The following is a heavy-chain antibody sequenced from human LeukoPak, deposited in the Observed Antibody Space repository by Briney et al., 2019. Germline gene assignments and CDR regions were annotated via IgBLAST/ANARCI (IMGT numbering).Heavy chain of an antibody. Sequence: SETLSLTCTVSGGSISSYYWSWIRQPAGKGLEWIGRIYTSGSTNYNPSLKSRVTMSVDTSKNQFSLKLSSVTAADTAVYYCARRIGSGYFLDHDAFDIWGQGTMVTVSS. CDR1: GGSISSYY. CDR2: IYTSGST. J-gene: IGHJ3*02. CDR3: ARRIGSGYFLDHDAFDI. V-gene: IGHV4-4*07. D-gene: IGHD3-22*01.